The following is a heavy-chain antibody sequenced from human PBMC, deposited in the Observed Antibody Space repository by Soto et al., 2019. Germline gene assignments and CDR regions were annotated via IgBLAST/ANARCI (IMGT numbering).Heavy chain of an antibody. CDR1: GNTFTNYY. D-gene: IGHD4-4*01. CDR3: ARSDDSTSYPFDY. Sequence: GASVKVACKASGNTFTNYYMHWVRQAPGQGLEWMGWMNPRSGGTKYAQAFQDRVTMTRDASISTAYMEVTSLRHGDTALYFCARSDDSTSYPFDYWGQGTLVTVSS. V-gene: IGHV1-2*02. CDR2: MNPRSGGT. J-gene: IGHJ4*02.